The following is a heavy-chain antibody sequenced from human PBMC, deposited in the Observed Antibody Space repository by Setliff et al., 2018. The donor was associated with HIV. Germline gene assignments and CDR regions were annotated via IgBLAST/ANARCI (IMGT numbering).Heavy chain of an antibody. D-gene: IGHD3-22*01. J-gene: IGHJ4*02. CDR1: GDSIRSGGYY. CDR2: IYHSGST. CDR3: ARGRLYYDTSGYYFYYFDY. V-gene: IGHV4-39*07. Sequence: SETLSLTCTVFGDSIRSGGYYWGWIRQPPGKGLEWIGSIYHSGSTYYNPSLKSRVTISVDTSKDQFSLELSSVTAADTAVYYCARGRLYYDTSGYYFYYFDYWGQGTLVTVSS.